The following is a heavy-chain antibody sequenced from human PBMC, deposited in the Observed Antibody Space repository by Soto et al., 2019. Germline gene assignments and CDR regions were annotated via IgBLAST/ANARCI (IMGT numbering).Heavy chain of an antibody. J-gene: IGHJ6*02. CDR3: ARDAIRNYYDFWSGYSTTSYYYYGMDV. Sequence: SETLSLTCDVSGDFLTTYYWNWIRQSPGKGLEWIGYIFYGGHTNYNPSLRGRATISVDTSKNQFSLKLSSVTAADTAVYYCARDAIRNYYDFWSGYSTTSYYYYGMDVWGQGTTVTVSS. CDR1: GDFLTTYY. CDR2: IFYGGHT. D-gene: IGHD3-3*01. V-gene: IGHV4-59*01.